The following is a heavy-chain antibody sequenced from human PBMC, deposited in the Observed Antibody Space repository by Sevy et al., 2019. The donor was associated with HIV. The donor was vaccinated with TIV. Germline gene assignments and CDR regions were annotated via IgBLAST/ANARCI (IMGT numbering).Heavy chain of an antibody. CDR1: GASISTYV. Sequence: SETLSLTCTVSGASISTYVWTWIRQPPGKGLEWVGYFFYTGNPNYNPSLSSRVTISGDTSKNQFSLTLSSVTAADTAVYYCGTGAAFSKSDFWGQGTLVTVSS. D-gene: IGHD6-25*01. J-gene: IGHJ4*02. CDR2: FFYTGNP. V-gene: IGHV4-59*12. CDR3: GTGAAFSKSDF.